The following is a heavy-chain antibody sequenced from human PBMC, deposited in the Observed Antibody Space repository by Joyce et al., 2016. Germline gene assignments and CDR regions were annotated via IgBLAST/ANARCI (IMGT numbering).Heavy chain of an antibody. CDR3: ARSSYTNGIFDY. CDR2: LSSSGSYI. J-gene: IGHJ4*02. D-gene: IGHD2-8*01. V-gene: IGHV3-21*01. Sequence: EVQLVESGGGLVKPGGSLRLSCAASGFTFSSYSMSWVRQAPGKGLEWVSYLSSSGSYIKDTDSVKGRFTISRDNAKNSLYLQMNSLRVEDTAVYYCARSSYTNGIFDYWGQGTLVTVSS. CDR1: GFTFSSYS.